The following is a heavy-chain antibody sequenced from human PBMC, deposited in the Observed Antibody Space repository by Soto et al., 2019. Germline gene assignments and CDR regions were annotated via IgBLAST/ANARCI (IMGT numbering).Heavy chain of an antibody. CDR1: GYTFTKYG. J-gene: IGHJ4*02. D-gene: IGHD3-16*01. CDR3: AREIAGLGGEYDY. Sequence: QVQLVQSGAEVKNPGASVKVSCKTSGYTFTKYGVGWVRQAPGQGLEWMGWISGSSGNANYAEKVPGRITLTTDTSTSTASIELRSLRSHDTAVYYCAREIAGLGGEYDYWGQGTLVTVSS. CDR2: ISGSSGNA. V-gene: IGHV1-18*01.